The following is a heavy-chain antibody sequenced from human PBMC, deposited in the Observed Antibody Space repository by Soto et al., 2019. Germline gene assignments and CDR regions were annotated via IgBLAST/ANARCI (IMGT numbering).Heavy chain of an antibody. V-gene: IGHV3-30*18. CDR3: AKGGFGSSPGDY. CDR2: ISYDGSNK. J-gene: IGHJ4*02. Sequence: GGSLRLSCAASGFTFSSYGMHWVRQAPGKGLEWVAVISYDGSNKYYADSVKGRFTISRDNSKNTLYLQMNSLRAEDTAVYYCAKGGFGSSPGDYWGQGTLVTVSS. CDR1: GFTFSSYG. D-gene: IGHD2-15*01.